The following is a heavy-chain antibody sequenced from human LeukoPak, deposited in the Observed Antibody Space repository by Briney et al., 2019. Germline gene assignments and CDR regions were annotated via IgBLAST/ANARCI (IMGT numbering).Heavy chain of an antibody. CDR2: ISYSGTT. CDR1: GGSISSSGYY. J-gene: IGHJ6*03. D-gene: IGHD6-6*01. V-gene: IGHV4-39*07. Sequence: SETLSLTCTVSGGSISSSGYYWGWIPQPPGKGLEWIGTISYSGTTYYSPSLKSLVTISLDTSKNHFSLKLSSVTAADTAIYYCARDFSSSSTVYYYYYMDVWGKGTTVTVSS. CDR3: ARDFSSSSTVYYYYYMDV.